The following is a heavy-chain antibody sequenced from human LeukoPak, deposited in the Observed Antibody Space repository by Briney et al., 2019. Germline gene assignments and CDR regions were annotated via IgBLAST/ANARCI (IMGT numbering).Heavy chain of an antibody. J-gene: IGHJ5*02. D-gene: IGHD3-22*01. CDR1: GYTFTGYY. CDR3: ARQYYYDSGGYYYGGLNWFDP. CDR2: INPNSGGT. V-gene: IGHV1-2*02. Sequence: ASVKVSCKASGYTFTGYYMHWVRQAPGQGLEWMGWINPNSGGTNYAQKFQGRVTMTRDTSISTAYMELSRLRSDDTAVYYCARQYYYDSGGYYYGGLNWFDPWGQGTLVTVSS.